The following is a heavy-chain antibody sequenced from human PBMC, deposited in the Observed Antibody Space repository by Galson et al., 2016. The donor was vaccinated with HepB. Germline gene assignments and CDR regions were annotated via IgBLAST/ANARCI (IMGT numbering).Heavy chain of an antibody. CDR3: ADPSVA. V-gene: IGHV3-7*01. J-gene: IGHJ4*02. CDR2: LNQDGSKK. CDR1: GFTFSNSW. Sequence: SLRLSCAASGFTFSNSWMNWVPQAPGKGLEWVANLNQDGSKKCYVDSVKGRFTISRDNAKNYIYLQMNSLRAEDTAIYYCADPSVAWGQGTLVTVSS. D-gene: IGHD5/OR15-5a*01.